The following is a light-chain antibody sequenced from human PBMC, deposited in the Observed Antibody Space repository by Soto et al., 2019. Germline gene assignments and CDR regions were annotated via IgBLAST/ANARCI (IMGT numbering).Light chain of an antibody. CDR2: AAS. V-gene: IGKV1-12*01. CDR3: QQGYSFPFT. CDR1: QDISSW. J-gene: IGKJ4*01. Sequence: DIQMTQSPSSVSASVGDRVTITCRASQDISSWLAWYQQKPGKAPKLLISAASSLQSGVPRRFSGSGSGTDFTLIISSLQPEDFATYFCQQGYSFPFTFGGGTKVEIK.